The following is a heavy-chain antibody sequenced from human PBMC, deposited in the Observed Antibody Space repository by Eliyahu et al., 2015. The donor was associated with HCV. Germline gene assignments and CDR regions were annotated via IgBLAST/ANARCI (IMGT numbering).Heavy chain of an antibody. J-gene: IGHJ5*02. CDR3: ARLEVPGENYFWSGFGRRDQRSWFDP. D-gene: IGHD3-3*01. CDR2: IDQSGNT. Sequence: QPQLQESGPGLVKPSETLSLTCTVPGGXISSTSSYWGWIRXAPGKGLEWIGSIDQSGNTYYNPTLKSRVTISADTSKSQFSLNLNSVTAADTAVYYCARLEVPGENYFWSGFGRRDQRSWFDPWGQGILVTVSS. V-gene: IGHV4-39*01. CDR1: GGXISSTSSY.